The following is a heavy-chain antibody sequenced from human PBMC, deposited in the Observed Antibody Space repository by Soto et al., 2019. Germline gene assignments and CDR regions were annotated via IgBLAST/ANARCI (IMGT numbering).Heavy chain of an antibody. D-gene: IGHD3-3*01. CDR3: AKDLGFLEWLNDAFDI. CDR1: GFTFSSYA. Sequence: SLRLSCAASGFTFSSYAMSWVRQAPGKGLEWVSAISGSGGSTYYADSVKGRFTISRDNSKNTLYLQMNSLRAEDTAVYYCAKDLGFLEWLNDAFDIWGQGTMVTVSS. CDR2: ISGSGGST. J-gene: IGHJ3*02. V-gene: IGHV3-23*01.